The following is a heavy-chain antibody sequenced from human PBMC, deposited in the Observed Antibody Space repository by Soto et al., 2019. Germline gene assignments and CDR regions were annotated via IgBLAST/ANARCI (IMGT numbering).Heavy chain of an antibody. J-gene: IGHJ4*02. D-gene: IGHD6-19*01. CDR1: GFNFKKFA. V-gene: IGHV3-23*01. CDR3: AKADGEQWLIPHLDN. CDR2: ISCCGGST. Sequence: GGSLRLSCEASGFNFKKFAMGWVRQAPGEGLEWVSGISCCGGSTSYADSVKGRFTLARDDSKNTLSLHLNSLRFEDTARYFCAKADGEQWLIPHLDNWGQGTLVTVSS.